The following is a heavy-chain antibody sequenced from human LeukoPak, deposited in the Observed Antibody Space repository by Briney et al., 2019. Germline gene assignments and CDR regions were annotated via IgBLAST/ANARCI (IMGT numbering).Heavy chain of an antibody. CDR3: AREDSSGRYYDY. CDR2: INPNSGGT. J-gene: IGHJ4*02. CDR1: GYTFTVYY. V-gene: IGHV1-2*02. Sequence: ASVKVSCKASGYTFTVYYMRWVRQAPGQGLEWMVWINPNSGGTNYAQKFQGSVTMTRDTSISTAYMQLSRLRSDDTAVYYCAREDSSGRYYDYWGQGTLVIVSS. D-gene: IGHD3-22*01.